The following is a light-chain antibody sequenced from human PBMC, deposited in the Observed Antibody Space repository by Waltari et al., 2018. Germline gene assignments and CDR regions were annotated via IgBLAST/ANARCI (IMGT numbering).Light chain of an antibody. CDR1: ELPRKY. CDR3: YSSDSTGLRV. J-gene: IGLJ1*01. V-gene: IGLV3-10*01. CDR2: EDT. Sequence: SYELTQTPSVSVSPGQTARITCSGHELPRKYAYWFQQKSGQAPRLVIYEDTKRPSGIPERVSGSRSGTVATLTITGAQVDDEADYYCYSSDSTGLRVFGGGTTVVVL.